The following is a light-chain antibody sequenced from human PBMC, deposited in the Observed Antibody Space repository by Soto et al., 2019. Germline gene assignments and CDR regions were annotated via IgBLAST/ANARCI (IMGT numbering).Light chain of an antibody. V-gene: IGLV2-23*01. J-gene: IGLJ1*01. Sequence: QSALTQPASVSGSPGQSITISCTGTRSDVETYNLVSWYQHHPGKAPQLIIYEDSKRPSGVSNRFSGSKSGNTASLTIPGLQAEDEADYYCCSYAGNYVFGSGTQLTVL. CDR3: CSYAGNYV. CDR1: RSDVETYNL. CDR2: EDS.